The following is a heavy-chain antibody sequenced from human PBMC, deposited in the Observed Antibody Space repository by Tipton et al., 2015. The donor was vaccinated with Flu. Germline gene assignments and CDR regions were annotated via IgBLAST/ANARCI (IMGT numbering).Heavy chain of an antibody. D-gene: IGHD6-13*01. V-gene: IGHV4-38-2*02. CDR2: IHRSGNT. J-gene: IGHJ4*02. Sequence: TLSLTCSVSGDSIGSDYYWGWIRQPPGKGLEWLGNIHRSGNTYYNSSLKSRVTISVDTSKNQFSLKVTSVTAADTAVYYCARDRWEYSRGFDSWGQGTLVTVSP. CDR3: ARDRWEYSRGFDS. CDR1: GDSIGSDYY.